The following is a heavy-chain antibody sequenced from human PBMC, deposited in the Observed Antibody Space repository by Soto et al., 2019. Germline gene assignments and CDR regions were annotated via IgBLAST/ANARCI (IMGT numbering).Heavy chain of an antibody. CDR1: GFTFSIYN. D-gene: IGHD2-2*01. Sequence: GGSLRLSCAASGFTFSIYNMTWVRQAPGKGLEWVAIIKQDGSNKYYVDSVKGRFTISRDNSKNTLYLQMNSLRAEDTAVYYCARDSRSKLYYYYGMDVWGQGTTVTVSS. V-gene: IGHV3-33*08. J-gene: IGHJ6*02. CDR2: IKQDGSNK. CDR3: ARDSRSKLYYYYGMDV.